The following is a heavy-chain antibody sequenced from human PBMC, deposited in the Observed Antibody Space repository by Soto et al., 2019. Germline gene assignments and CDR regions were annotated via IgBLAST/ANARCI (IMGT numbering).Heavy chain of an antibody. Sequence: QMQLVESGGGVVQPGTSLRLSCAASGFTFSNYAMHWVRQAPGKGLEWVTIIWYDGSDKNYGDSVTGRFTISRDNYKNTMYLQMNSMSVEDTAVYYCARDSGGDYHNYYMDVWGKGTTVTVSS. V-gene: IGHV3-33*01. CDR1: GFTFSNYA. CDR3: ARDSGGDYHNYYMDV. D-gene: IGHD4-17*01. J-gene: IGHJ6*03. CDR2: IWYDGSDK.